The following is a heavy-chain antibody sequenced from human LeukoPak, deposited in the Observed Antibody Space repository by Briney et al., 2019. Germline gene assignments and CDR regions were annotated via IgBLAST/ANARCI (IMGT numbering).Heavy chain of an antibody. CDR2: IRSSAHGGTT. D-gene: IGHD3-10*01. V-gene: IGHV3-15*01. CDR3: CNWDSGV. CDR1: GFTFSDAW. J-gene: IGHJ4*02. Sequence: PGGSLRLSCAASGFTFSDAWMNWVRQAPGKGLEWVGRIRSSAHGGTTDYAGPVKGRFTISRDDSKNTLYLQMSSLKTDDTALYYCCNWDSGVWGQGALVSVST.